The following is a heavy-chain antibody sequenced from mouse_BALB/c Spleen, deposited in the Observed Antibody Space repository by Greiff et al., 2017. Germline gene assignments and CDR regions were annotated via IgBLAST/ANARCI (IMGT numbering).Heavy chain of an antibody. CDR1: GVSLTDHG. V-gene: IGHV2-6-5*01. CDR2: IWGGGST. CDR3: AKHEDYGNYVDYAMDY. J-gene: IGHJ4*01. Sequence: VKLVESGPGLAAPSQSLSITCTVSGVSLTDHGVSRLRQPPGKGLEWLGVIWGGGSTYYNSALKSRLSISKDNYKSLVFLKMNSLQTDDTAMYYCAKHEDYGNYVDYAMDYWGQGTSVTVSS. D-gene: IGHD2-1*01.